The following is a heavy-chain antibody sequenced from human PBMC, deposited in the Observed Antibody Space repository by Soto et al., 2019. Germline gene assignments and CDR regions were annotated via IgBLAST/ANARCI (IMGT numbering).Heavy chain of an antibody. J-gene: IGHJ4*02. V-gene: IGHV3-21*01. CDR3: ATGYYDSSGYYPYYFDY. CDR2: ISSSSSYI. Sequence: ESGGGLVKPGGSLRLSCAASGFTFSGYSMNWVRQAPGKGLEWVSSISSSSSYIYYADSVKGRVTISRDNTKNSLFLQMNSLRAEDTAVYYCATGYYDSSGYYPYYFDYWGQGTLVTVSS. CDR1: GFTFSGYS. D-gene: IGHD3-22*01.